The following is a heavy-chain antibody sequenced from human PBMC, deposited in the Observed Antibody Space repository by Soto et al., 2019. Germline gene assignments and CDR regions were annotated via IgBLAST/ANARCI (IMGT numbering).Heavy chain of an antibody. D-gene: IGHD6-19*01. J-gene: IGHJ4*02. Sequence: ASVKVSCKASGYFFTSYAIHWVRQAPGPRLEWLGWINAANGHTKYSQNFQGRVIITRDTSANTVYMEVSSLKSGDTAVYYCARGSIAVAGRNQLDYWGQGTRVTVSS. CDR3: ARGSIAVAGRNQLDY. CDR1: GYFFTSYA. CDR2: INAANGHT. V-gene: IGHV1-3*01.